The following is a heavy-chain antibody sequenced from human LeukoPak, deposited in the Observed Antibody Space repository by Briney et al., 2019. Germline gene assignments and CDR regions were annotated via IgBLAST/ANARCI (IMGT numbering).Heavy chain of an antibody. CDR1: GGSFSDYY. D-gene: IGHD4-17*01. CDR3: ARGASYGDYDDY. CDR2: ISSSGSTI. J-gene: IGHJ4*02. Sequence: LSLTCAVYGGSFSDYYMSWIRQAPGKGLEWVSYISSSGSTIYYADSVKGRFTISRDNAKNSLYPQMNSLRAEDTAVYYCARGASYGDYDDYWGQGTLVTVSS. V-gene: IGHV3-11*04.